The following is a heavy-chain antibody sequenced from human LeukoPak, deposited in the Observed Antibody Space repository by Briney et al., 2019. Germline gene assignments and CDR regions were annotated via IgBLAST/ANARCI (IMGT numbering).Heavy chain of an antibody. J-gene: IGHJ4*02. CDR2: ISGGGGGT. Sequence: GGSLRLSCAAPGFIFSNYAMSWVRQAPGKGRGWVSGISGGGGGTYYADSVKGRFTISRANSKNTLYLQMKSLRVDDTAVYYCAKSVEHSNYRKFHDWGQGTLVTVSS. CDR1: GFIFSNYA. CDR3: AKSVEHSNYRKFHD. D-gene: IGHD4-11*01. V-gene: IGHV3-23*01.